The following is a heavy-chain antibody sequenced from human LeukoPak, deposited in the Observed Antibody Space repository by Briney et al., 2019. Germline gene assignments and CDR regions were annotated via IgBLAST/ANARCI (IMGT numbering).Heavy chain of an antibody. CDR2: ISSGSSYI. Sequence: GGSLRLSCAASGFTFSSYSMNWVRQAPGKGLEWVSVISSGSSYIYYADSVKGRFTISRDNAKNSLYLQMNSLRVEDTAVYYCSVSSSTRSFNYWGQGTLVTVSS. D-gene: IGHD6-13*01. CDR1: GFTFSSYS. V-gene: IGHV3-21*01. J-gene: IGHJ4*02. CDR3: SVSSSTRSFNY.